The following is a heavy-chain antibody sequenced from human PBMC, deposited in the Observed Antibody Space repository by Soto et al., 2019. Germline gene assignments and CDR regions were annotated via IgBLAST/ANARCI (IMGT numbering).Heavy chain of an antibody. J-gene: IGHJ5*02. D-gene: IGHD3-3*01. Sequence: SETLSLTWTGSVGSLSRGSYYLSWLRQPPGKGLEWIGYIYYSGSTNYNPSLKSRVTISVDTSKNQFSLKLSSVTSADTAVYYCGRVGGGIVGVDPWGQGTLVTVSS. CDR2: IYYSGST. CDR3: GRVGGGIVGVDP. V-gene: IGHV4-61*01. CDR1: VGSLSRGSYY.